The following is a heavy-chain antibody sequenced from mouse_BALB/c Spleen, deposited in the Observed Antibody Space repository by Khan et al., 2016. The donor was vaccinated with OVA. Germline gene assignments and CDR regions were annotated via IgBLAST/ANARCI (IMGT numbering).Heavy chain of an antibody. CDR2: IWGGGST. Sequence: QVQLKQSGPGLVAPSQNLSLTCTVSGFSLSDYGVSWIRQPPGKGLEWLGVIWGGGSTYYNSDLKSRLSISKDNSQSQVFLKMSSLQSDDTAMFYCAKGVWSYYYTLDYWGQGTSATVSS. CDR3: AKGVWSYYYTLDY. J-gene: IGHJ4*01. CDR1: GFSLSDYG. V-gene: IGHV2-6-5*01.